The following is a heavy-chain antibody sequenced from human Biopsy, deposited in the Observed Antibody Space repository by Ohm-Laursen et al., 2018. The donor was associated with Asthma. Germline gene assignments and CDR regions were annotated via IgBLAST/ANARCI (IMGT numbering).Heavy chain of an antibody. D-gene: IGHD6-6*01. Sequence: SETLSLTCIVSGDAMSTSGSYWGWLRQSPGKGLEWIGSIYYSGRTYYNPSLESRVTISADTSKNHFSLKVTSVTAADTAVYYCARAVSSSSYWYFDLWGRGDLVTVSS. CDR2: IYYSGRT. CDR3: ARAVSSSSYWYFDL. V-gene: IGHV4-39*02. CDR1: GDAMSTSGSY. J-gene: IGHJ2*01.